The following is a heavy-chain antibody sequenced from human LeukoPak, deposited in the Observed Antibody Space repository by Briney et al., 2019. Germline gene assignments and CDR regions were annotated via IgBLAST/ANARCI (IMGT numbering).Heavy chain of an antibody. J-gene: IGHJ4*02. D-gene: IGHD6-6*01. CDR3: ARDTRFIAARPYYFDY. CDR2: ISYDGSNK. CDR1: GFTFSSYA. Sequence: GGSLRLSCAASGFTFSSYAMHWVRQAPGKGLERVAVISYDGSNKYYADSVKGRFTISRDNSKNTLYLQMNSLRAEDTAVYYCARDTRFIAARPYYFDYWGQGTLVTVSS. V-gene: IGHV3-30*04.